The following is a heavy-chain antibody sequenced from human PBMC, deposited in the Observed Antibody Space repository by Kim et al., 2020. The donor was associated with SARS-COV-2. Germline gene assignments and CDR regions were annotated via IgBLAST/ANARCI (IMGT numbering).Heavy chain of an antibody. CDR1: GFTFSSYG. CDR3: AGGDGGS. J-gene: IGHJ4*02. Sequence: GGSLRLSCAASGFTFSSYGMHWVRQAPGKGLEWVAVISYDGSNKYYADSVKGRFTISRDNSKNTLYLQMNSLRAEDTAVYYCAGGDGGSWGQGTLVTVSS. V-gene: IGHV3-30*03. CDR2: ISYDGSNK. D-gene: IGHD1-26*01.